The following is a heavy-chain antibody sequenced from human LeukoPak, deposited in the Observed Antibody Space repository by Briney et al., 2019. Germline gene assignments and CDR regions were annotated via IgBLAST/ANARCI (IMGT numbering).Heavy chain of an antibody. V-gene: IGHV3-23*01. Sequence: RTGGSLRLSCAASGFTFRSYEMNWVRQAPGKGLEWVSAISVSGTGTYYADSVKGRFTISRDNSKNTLYLEMKNLRAEDTAVYYCASHPRSGGNFDYWGQGTLVTVSS. CDR3: ASHPRSGGNFDY. J-gene: IGHJ4*02. CDR2: ISVSGTGT. D-gene: IGHD4-23*01. CDR1: GFTFRSYE.